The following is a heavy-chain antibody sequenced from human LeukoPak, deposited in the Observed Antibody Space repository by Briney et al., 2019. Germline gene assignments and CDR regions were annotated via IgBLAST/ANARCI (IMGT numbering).Heavy chain of an antibody. CDR1: GFTFSSYS. V-gene: IGHV3-21*01. CDR3: ARAEGPSVAGRNDY. CDR2: ISGGSTYI. J-gene: IGHJ4*02. D-gene: IGHD6-19*01. Sequence: GGSLRLSCAASGFTFSSYSMNWVRQAPGKGLEWVSSISGGSTYIYYADSVKGRFTISRDNAKNSLYLQMNSLRAEDTAVYYCARAEGPSVAGRNDYWGQGTLVTVSS.